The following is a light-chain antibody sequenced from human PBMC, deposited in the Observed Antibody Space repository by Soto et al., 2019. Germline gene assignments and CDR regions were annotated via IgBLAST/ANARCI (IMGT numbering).Light chain of an antibody. V-gene: IGLV2-14*03. CDR3: SSYTSSSILV. CDR2: DVN. Sequence: QSALTQPASVSGSPRQSITISCTGTSSDVGGYNYVSWYQQHPGKAPKLIIYDVNHRPSGVSNRFSGSKSGNTASLTISVLQAEDEADYYCSSYTSSSILVFGGGTQLTVL. CDR1: SSDVGGYNY. J-gene: IGLJ7*01.